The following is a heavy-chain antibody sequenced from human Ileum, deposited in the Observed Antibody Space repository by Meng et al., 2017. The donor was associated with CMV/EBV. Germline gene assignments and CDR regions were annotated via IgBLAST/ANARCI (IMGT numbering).Heavy chain of an antibody. D-gene: IGHD2-2*02. CDR1: GFTFDKYW. CDR3: ARWGGENYTSGFDY. Sequence: GESLKISCAASGFTFDKYWMTWVRQAPGKGLEWVANIKQDGSEKNYVDSVKGRFTISRDNSNNSAYLQMSSLRAEDTSVYYCARWGGENYTSGFDYWGQGTLVTVSS. J-gene: IGHJ4*02. CDR2: IKQDGSEK. V-gene: IGHV3-7*01.